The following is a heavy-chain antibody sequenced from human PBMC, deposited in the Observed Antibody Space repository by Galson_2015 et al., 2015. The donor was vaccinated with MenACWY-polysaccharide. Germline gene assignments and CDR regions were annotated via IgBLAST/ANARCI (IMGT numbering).Heavy chain of an antibody. CDR2: IYSDGSDT. Sequence: SLRLSCAASGFTFSSYWMHWVRQAPGKGLVWVSRIYSDGSDTTYADSVKGRFTVSRDNAKNTLYLQMNSLRAEDTAMYYCARDLYPTTYYSDSSPLSDYWGQGTLVTVSS. CDR1: GFTFSSYW. J-gene: IGHJ4*02. V-gene: IGHV3-74*01. CDR3: ARDLYPTTYYSDSSPLSDY. D-gene: IGHD3-22*01.